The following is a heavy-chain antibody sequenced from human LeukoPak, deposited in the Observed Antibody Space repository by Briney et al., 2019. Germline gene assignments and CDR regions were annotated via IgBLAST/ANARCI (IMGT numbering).Heavy chain of an antibody. J-gene: IGHJ4*02. Sequence: SVKVSCKASGGTFSSYAISWVRQAPGQGLEWMGGIIPIFGTANYAQKFRGRVTMTRDTSTSTVYMELSSLRSEDTAVYYCARAPTFSPRFDYWGQGTLVTVSS. CDR1: GGTFSSYA. CDR3: ARAPTFSPRFDY. CDR2: IIPIFGTA. V-gene: IGHV1-69*05.